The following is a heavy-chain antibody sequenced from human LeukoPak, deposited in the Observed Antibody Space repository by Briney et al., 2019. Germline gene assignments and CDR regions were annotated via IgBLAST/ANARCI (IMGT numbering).Heavy chain of an antibody. CDR2: NNARNGNT. CDR3: ARDPLRYFDWLPWEPANWFDP. CDR1: GYTFTSYA. J-gene: IGHJ5*02. Sequence: GESLKISCKASGYTFTSYAMHWVRQAPGQRLEWMGWNNARNGNTKYSQKFQGRVTITRDTSASTAYMELSSLRSEDTAVYYCARDPLRYFDWLPWEPANWFDPWGQGTLVTVSS. V-gene: IGHV1-3*01. D-gene: IGHD3-9*01.